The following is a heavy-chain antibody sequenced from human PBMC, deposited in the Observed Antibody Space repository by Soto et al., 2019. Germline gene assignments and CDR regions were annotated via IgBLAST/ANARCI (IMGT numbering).Heavy chain of an antibody. D-gene: IGHD6-19*01. Sequence: QLQLQESGPGLVKPSETLSLTCTVSGGSISSSSYYWGWIRQPPGKGLEWIGSNYYSGSTYYNPSLKSRVTISVDTSKNQFSLKLSSVTAADTAVYYCAISSGPIFTFDYWGQGTLVTVPS. CDR3: AISSGPIFTFDY. CDR1: GGSISSSSYY. J-gene: IGHJ4*02. V-gene: IGHV4-39*01. CDR2: NYYSGST.